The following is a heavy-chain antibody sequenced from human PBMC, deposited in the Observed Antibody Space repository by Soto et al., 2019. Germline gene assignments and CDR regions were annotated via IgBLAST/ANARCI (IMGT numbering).Heavy chain of an antibody. J-gene: IGHJ4*02. V-gene: IGHV4-31*03. CDR2: IYYSGST. Sequence: LSLTCTVSGGSISSCGYYWRWIRQHPGKGLEWIGYIYYSGSTYYNPSLKSRVTISVDTSKNQFSLKLSSVTAADTAVYYCARGRVRIAARPDREAHYFDYWGQGTLVTVSS. CDR1: GGSISSCGYY. D-gene: IGHD6-6*01. CDR3: ARGRVRIAARPDREAHYFDY.